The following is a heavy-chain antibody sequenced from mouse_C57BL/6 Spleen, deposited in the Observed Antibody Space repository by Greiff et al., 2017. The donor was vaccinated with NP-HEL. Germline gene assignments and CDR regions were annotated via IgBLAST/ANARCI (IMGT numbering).Heavy chain of an antibody. V-gene: IGHV1-64*01. Sequence: QVQLQQPGAELVKPGASVKLSCKASGYTFTSSWMHWVKQRPGQGLEWIGMIHPNSGSTNYNEKFKSKAPLTSDKSSSTAYMQLSSLTSEDSAVYYCGMDDGDYNAMDYWGQGTSVTVSS. CDR2: IHPNSGST. J-gene: IGHJ4*01. D-gene: IGHD2-13*01. CDR1: GYTFTSSW. CDR3: GMDDGDYNAMDY.